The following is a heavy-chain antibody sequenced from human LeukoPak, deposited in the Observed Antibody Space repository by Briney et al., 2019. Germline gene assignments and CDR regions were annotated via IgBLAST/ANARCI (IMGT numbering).Heavy chain of an antibody. CDR1: GDTVSSNTAA. CDR2: TYYRSKWYI. Sequence: SQTLSLTCAISGDTVSSNTAAWNWIRQSPSSGLEWLGRTYYRSKWYIDYAISVKSRIIINPDTSKNQFSLQLSSVTPEDTAVYYCAKSYSYYTEYYFDYWGQGTLVTVSS. J-gene: IGHJ4*02. CDR3: AKSYSYYTEYYFDY. V-gene: IGHV6-1*01. D-gene: IGHD3-10*01.